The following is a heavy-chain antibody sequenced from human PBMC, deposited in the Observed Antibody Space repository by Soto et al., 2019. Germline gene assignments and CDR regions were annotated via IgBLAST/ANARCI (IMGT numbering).Heavy chain of an antibody. J-gene: IGHJ4*02. CDR3: AKDLEGSGYDSGNDY. CDR2: ISGSGGST. D-gene: IGHD5-12*01. V-gene: IGHV3-23*01. CDR1: GFTFASYA. Sequence: GGSLRLSCVASGFTFASYAMSWVRQAPGKGLEWVSSISGSGGSTYYPDSVKGRFTISRDSSKNTVYLQMNSLRADDTAVYYCAKDLEGSGYDSGNDYWGQGTLVTVSS.